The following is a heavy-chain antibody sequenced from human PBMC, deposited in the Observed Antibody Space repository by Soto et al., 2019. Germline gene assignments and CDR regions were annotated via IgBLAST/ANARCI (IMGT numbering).Heavy chain of an antibody. CDR3: ASVAVPAGFDP. J-gene: IGHJ5*02. D-gene: IGHD2-2*01. CDR2: IYYSGST. Sequence: QVQLQESGPGLVKPSETLSLTCTVSGGSISSYYWSWIRQPPGKGLEWIGYIYYSGSTNYNPSLKSRVTISVDTSKNQFSLKLSSVTAADTAVYYCASVAVPAGFDPWGQGTLVTVSS. CDR1: GGSISSYY. V-gene: IGHV4-59*01.